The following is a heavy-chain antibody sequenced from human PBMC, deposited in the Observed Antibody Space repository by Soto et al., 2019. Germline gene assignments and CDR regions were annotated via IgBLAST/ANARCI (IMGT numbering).Heavy chain of an antibody. D-gene: IGHD2-2*02. CDR1: GFTFSSYA. CDR3: AKDGERCSSTSCYKDYMDV. CDR2: ISGSGGST. Sequence: EVQLLESGGGLVQPGGSLRLSCAASGFTFSSYAMSWVRQAPGKGLEWVSAISGSGGSTYYADSVKGRFTISRDNSKNTLYLQMNSLRAEDTAVNYCAKDGERCSSTSCYKDYMDVWGKGTTVTVSS. V-gene: IGHV3-23*01. J-gene: IGHJ6*03.